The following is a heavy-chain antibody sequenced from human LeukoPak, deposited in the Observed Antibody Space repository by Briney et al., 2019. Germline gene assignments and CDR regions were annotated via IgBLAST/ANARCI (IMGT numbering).Heavy chain of an antibody. CDR3: ARIAPYCSSTSCYPRMNPWYFDL. D-gene: IGHD2-2*01. Sequence: PSETLSLTCAGYGGSFSGYYWSWIRQPPGKGLEWIGEINHSGSTNYNPSPKSRVTISVATSKTQFSLKLSSLTAADTAVYYCARIAPYCSSTSCYPRMNPWYFDLWGRGTLVTVSS. V-gene: IGHV4-34*01. CDR2: INHSGST. J-gene: IGHJ2*01. CDR1: GGSFSGYY.